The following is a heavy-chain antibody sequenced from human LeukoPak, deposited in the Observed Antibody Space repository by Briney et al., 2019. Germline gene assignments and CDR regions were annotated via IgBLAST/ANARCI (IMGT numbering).Heavy chain of an antibody. CDR2: IYYSGST. CDR1: GGSISSYY. CDR3: AREARWFDP. J-gene: IGHJ5*02. V-gene: IGHV4-59*12. Sequence: SQTLSLTCTVSGGSISSYYWSWIRQPPGKGLEWIGYIYYSGSTNYNPSLKSRVTISVDTSKNQFSLKLSSVTAADTAVYYCAREARWFDPWGQGTLVTVSS.